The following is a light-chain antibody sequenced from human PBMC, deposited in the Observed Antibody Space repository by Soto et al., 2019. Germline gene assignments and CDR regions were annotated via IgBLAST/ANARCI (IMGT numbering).Light chain of an antibody. CDR1: SSDVGGYNY. V-gene: IGLV2-11*01. CDR2: DVS. CDR3: CSNAGSYEV. Sequence: QSVLTQPRSVSGSPGQSVTISCTGTSSDVGGYNYVSWYQQHPGKAPKGMIYDVSERPSGVPDRSSGSKSGNTASLTISGLQAEDEADYYCCSNAGSYEVFGGGTKLTVL. J-gene: IGLJ2*01.